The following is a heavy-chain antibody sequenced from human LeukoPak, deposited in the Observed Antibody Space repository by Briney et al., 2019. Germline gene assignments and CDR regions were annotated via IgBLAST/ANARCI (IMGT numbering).Heavy chain of an antibody. V-gene: IGHV4-39*01. CDR3: AGYSGSHLGAGAEYFQH. Sequence: SETLSLTCTVSGASISSGSYYWAWIRQPPGKGLEWIGSMDYSGSTYYKPSLKSRVTISVDTSKNQFSLKLSSVTAADTAVYYCAGYSGSHLGAGAEYFQHWGQGTLVTVSS. J-gene: IGHJ1*01. D-gene: IGHD1-26*01. CDR2: MDYSGST. CDR1: GASISSGSYY.